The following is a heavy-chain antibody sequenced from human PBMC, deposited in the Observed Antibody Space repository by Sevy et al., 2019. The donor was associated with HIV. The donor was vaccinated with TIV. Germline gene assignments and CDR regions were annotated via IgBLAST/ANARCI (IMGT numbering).Heavy chain of an antibody. CDR3: ARDAYHDSSGSADFDY. J-gene: IGHJ4*02. CDR2: ISSGSSTK. CDR1: GFTFSNYA. Sequence: GGALRLSFAASGFTFSNYAMNWVRQAPGKGLEGVSYISSGSSTKNYADSVKGRFTISRDNAKNSLYLQMNSLRDEDTAVYYCARDAYHDSSGSADFDYWGQGTQVTVSS. D-gene: IGHD3-22*01. V-gene: IGHV3-48*02.